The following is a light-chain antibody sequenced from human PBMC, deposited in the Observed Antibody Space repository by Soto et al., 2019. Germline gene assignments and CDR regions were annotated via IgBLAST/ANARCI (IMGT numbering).Light chain of an antibody. CDR1: QTVSSSY. J-gene: IGKJ5*01. CDR2: DAS. Sequence: EIVLTQSPGTLSLSPGEGATLSFRASQTVSSSYLAWYQQKPGQAPRLLIYDASRRATGIPDRFSGSGSATDFTLTISRLEPEDFAVYYCQQCGSSPITFGQGTRLEIK. CDR3: QQCGSSPIT. V-gene: IGKV3-20*01.